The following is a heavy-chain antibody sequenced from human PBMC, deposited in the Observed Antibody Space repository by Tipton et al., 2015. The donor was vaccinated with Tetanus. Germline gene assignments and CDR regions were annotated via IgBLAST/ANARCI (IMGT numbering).Heavy chain of an antibody. Sequence: TLSLTCAVYGGSLSHYYWSWIRQPPGKGLEWIGEINHSGSTNYNPSPKSRVIISIDTSKNQFSLKLSSVTAADTAVYYCAKITVAHTNEFDYWGQGTLVTVSS. CDR3: AKITVAHTNEFDY. CDR1: GGSLSHYY. J-gene: IGHJ4*02. V-gene: IGHV4-34*01. CDR2: INHSGST. D-gene: IGHD1-14*01.